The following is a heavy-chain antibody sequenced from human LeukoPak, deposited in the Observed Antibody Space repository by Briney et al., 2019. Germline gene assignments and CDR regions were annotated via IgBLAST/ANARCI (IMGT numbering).Heavy chain of an antibody. D-gene: IGHD1-26*01. V-gene: IGHV3-23*01. Sequence: SGGSLRLSCAASGSTFSSYAMSWVREAPGKGLEWVAVISGSGGSTYYADSVKGRFTISRDNSKNTLYLQMNSLRAEDTAVYYCARDSHIVGATTTMFDYWGQGTLVTVSS. CDR3: ARDSHIVGATTTMFDY. CDR2: ISGSGGST. CDR1: GSTFSSYA. J-gene: IGHJ4*02.